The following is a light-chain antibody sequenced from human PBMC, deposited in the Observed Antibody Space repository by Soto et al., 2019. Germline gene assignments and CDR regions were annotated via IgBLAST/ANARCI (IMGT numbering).Light chain of an antibody. CDR1: KSVSSY. V-gene: IGKV3-20*01. CDR3: QQYGSSLT. CDR2: GAS. J-gene: IGKJ1*01. Sequence: EVVLTQSPCTLSWSPGERATLSCRASKSVSSYLAWYQQKSGQAPRLLIYGASSRASGIPDRFSGSGSGTDFTLTISRVEPEDFAVYYCQQYGSSLTFGQGTKVDIK.